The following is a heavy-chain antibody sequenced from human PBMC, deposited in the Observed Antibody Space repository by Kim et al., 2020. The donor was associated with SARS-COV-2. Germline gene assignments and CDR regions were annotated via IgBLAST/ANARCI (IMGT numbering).Heavy chain of an antibody. D-gene: IGHD7-27*01. CDR3: ARGRQTGSDY. CDR2: ST. V-gene: IGHV4-34*01. J-gene: IGHJ4*02. Sequence: STNSNPSLQSRVTISVDTSKNQFSLKLSSVTAADTAVYYCARGRQTGSDYWGQGTLVTVSS.